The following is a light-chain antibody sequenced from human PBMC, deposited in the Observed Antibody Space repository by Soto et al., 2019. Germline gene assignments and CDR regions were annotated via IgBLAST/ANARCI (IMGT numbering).Light chain of an antibody. CDR2: EVS. CDR3: SSYSGSNNYV. V-gene: IGLV2-8*01. CDR1: SSDVGGYNY. Sequence: QSVLTQPPSASGSPGQSVTISCTGTSSDVGGYNYVSWYQQHTGKAPKLMIYEVSKRPSGVPDRFSGSKSGNTASLTVSVLQAEDEAEYYCSSYSGSNNYVFGTGTKVTVL. J-gene: IGLJ1*01.